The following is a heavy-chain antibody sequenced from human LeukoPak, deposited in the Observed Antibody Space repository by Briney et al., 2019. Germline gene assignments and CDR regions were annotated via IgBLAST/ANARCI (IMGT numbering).Heavy chain of an antibody. Sequence: GGSLRLSCAASGFTFSSYWMSWVRQAPGKGLEWVANIKQDGSEKYYVDSVKGRFTISRDNAKNSLYLQMNSLRAEDTAVYYCARFTPDSSGYYYVGNFDYWGQGTVVTVSS. D-gene: IGHD3-22*01. V-gene: IGHV3-7*01. CDR2: IKQDGSEK. CDR3: ARFTPDSSGYYYVGNFDY. J-gene: IGHJ4*02. CDR1: GFTFSSYW.